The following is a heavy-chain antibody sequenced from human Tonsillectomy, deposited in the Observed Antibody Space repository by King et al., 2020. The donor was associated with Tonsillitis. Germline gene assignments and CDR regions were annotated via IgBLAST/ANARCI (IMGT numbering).Heavy chain of an antibody. CDR2: IYPGDSDI. CDR1: GYTFSNYW. Sequence: QLVQSGAEVKKPGESLKISCKGSGYTFSNYWIAWVRQVPGKGLEWMAIIYPGDSDIRYSPSFQGQVTISADKSITTAYLQWSSLKASDTAMYYCARRDGSEKVGAFDIWGQGTMVTVSS. CDR3: ARRDGSEKVGAFDI. D-gene: IGHD3-10*01. V-gene: IGHV5-51*01. J-gene: IGHJ3*02.